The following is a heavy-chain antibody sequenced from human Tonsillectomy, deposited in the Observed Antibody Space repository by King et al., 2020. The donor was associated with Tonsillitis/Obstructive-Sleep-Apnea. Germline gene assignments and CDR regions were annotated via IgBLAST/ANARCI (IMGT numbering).Heavy chain of an antibody. D-gene: IGHD3-22*01. CDR2: ISGSGGRT. CDR3: AKVRYYYDSSGYYSGYDY. Sequence: VQLVESGGGLVQPGGSLRLSCAASGFTFSTSAMGWVRQAPGKGLEWVSAISGSGGRTYYADSVKGRFTISRDNSKNTLYLQMNSLRADDTAVYYCAKVRYYYDSSGYYSGYDYWGQGTLVTVSS. CDR1: GFTFSTSA. J-gene: IGHJ4*02. V-gene: IGHV3-23*04.